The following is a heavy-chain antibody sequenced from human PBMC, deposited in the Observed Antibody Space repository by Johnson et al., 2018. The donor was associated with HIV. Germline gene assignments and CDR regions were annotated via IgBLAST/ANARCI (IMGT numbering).Heavy chain of an antibody. Sequence: VQLVESGGGVVRPGGSLRLSCAASGFTFSSYAMSWVRQAPGKGLEWVSSISGSGGSTYYADSVKGRFTISRDNSKNTLYLQMNSLRAEDTAVYYCAKGKTWFDALDIWGQVTMVTVSS. CDR3: AKGKTWFDALDI. D-gene: IGHD3-9*01. CDR2: ISGSGGST. V-gene: IGHV3-23*04. CDR1: GFTFSSYA. J-gene: IGHJ3*02.